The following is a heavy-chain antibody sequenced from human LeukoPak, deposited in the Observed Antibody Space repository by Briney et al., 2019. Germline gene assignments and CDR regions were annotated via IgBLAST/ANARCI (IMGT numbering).Heavy chain of an antibody. D-gene: IGHD5-12*01. CDR1: GGSISSYY. CDR3: ARMSSGYDFDY. Sequence: KPSETLSLTCTVSGGSISSYYWSWIRQPAGKGLAWIGRIYTSGSTNYNPSLKSRVTMSVDTSKNQFSLKLSSVTAADTAVYYCARMSSGYDFDYWGQGTLVTVSS. V-gene: IGHV4-4*07. J-gene: IGHJ4*02. CDR2: IYTSGST.